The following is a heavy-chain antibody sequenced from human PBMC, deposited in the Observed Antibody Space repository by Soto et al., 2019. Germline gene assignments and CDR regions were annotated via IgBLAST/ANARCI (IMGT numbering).Heavy chain of an antibody. CDR3: AKEGQYDVLTGYYFY. Sequence: GGSLRLSCAASGFPFSNYAMTWVRQAPGKGLDWVSSISRTGAKTYHADSVKGRFTISRDNSKNTLYLQMNSLRAEDTAVYYCAKEGQYDVLTGYYFYWGQGTLVTVSS. D-gene: IGHD3-9*01. V-gene: IGHV3-23*01. J-gene: IGHJ4*02. CDR1: GFPFSNYA. CDR2: ISRTGAKT.